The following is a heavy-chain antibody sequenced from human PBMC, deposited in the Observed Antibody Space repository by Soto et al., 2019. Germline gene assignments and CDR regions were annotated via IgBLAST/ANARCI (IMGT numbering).Heavy chain of an antibody. CDR3: ARDGLGYCSGGSCYPSPQLGAFDI. J-gene: IGHJ3*02. D-gene: IGHD2-15*01. CDR2: IWYDGSNK. V-gene: IGHV3-33*01. Sequence: QVQLVESGGGVVQPGRSLRLSCAASGFTFSSYGMHWVRQAPGKGLEWVAVIWYDGSNKYYADAVKGRFTLSRDNSKNTLYLHMNSLRGEDTAVYYCARDGLGYCSGGSCYPSPQLGAFDIWGQGTMVTVSS. CDR1: GFTFSSYG.